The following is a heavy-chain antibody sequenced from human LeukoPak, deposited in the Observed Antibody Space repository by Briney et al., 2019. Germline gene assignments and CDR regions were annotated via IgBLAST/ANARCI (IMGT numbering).Heavy chain of an antibody. D-gene: IGHD3-10*01. CDR2: IDQDGSGQ. V-gene: IGHV3-7*01. CDR1: GFAFSSYW. Sequence: HPGGSLRLSCAASGFAFSSYWASWVRQAPGKGLEWVANIDQDGSGQNYVDSVRGRFTISRDNAKNSVYLQMNSLRAEDTAVYYCARSLWPEDYWGPGILVTVSS. J-gene: IGHJ4*02. CDR3: ARSLWPEDY.